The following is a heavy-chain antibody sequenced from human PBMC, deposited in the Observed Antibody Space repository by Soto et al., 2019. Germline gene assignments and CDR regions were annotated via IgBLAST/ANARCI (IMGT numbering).Heavy chain of an antibody. D-gene: IGHD6-19*01. CDR2: IKQDGSEK. CDR1: GFTFSNAW. Sequence: GGSLRLSCAASGFTFSNAWMNWVRQAPGKGLEWVANIKQDGSEKHYVDSVKGRFTISRDNAKNSLYLQMNSLRAEDTAVYYCARELSPIIAVAGTSYYYGMDVWGQGTTVTVS. V-gene: IGHV3-7*01. J-gene: IGHJ6*02. CDR3: ARELSPIIAVAGTSYYYGMDV.